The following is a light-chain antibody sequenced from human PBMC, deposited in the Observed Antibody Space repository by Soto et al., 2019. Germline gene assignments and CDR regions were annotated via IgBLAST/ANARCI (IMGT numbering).Light chain of an antibody. J-gene: IGKJ5*01. CDR2: DAS. CDR3: QQRSNWPIT. CDR1: QGVSRGY. V-gene: IGKV3D-20*02. Sequence: EIVMTPSPAPPSLSPGERATPSFRASQGVSRGYLAWYQQKPGQAHRLLIYDASSRPTDIHARFSSSGSGTDFTLTISSLEPEDFALYYCQQRSNWPITFGQGTRLEIK.